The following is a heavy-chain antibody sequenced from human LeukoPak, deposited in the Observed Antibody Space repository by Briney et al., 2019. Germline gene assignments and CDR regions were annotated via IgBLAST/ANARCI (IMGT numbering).Heavy chain of an antibody. Sequence: GGSLRLSCAASGFTFKDAWMSWVRLAPGKGLEWVGHIKSKTDGRTTDYAAPVKGRFTISRDDSKNTLFLQMNSLKIDDTAVYYCTRQQLVFDCWGQGTLVTVSS. J-gene: IGHJ4*02. CDR2: IKSKTDGRTT. D-gene: IGHD6-13*01. V-gene: IGHV3-15*01. CDR1: GFTFKDAW. CDR3: TRQQLVFDC.